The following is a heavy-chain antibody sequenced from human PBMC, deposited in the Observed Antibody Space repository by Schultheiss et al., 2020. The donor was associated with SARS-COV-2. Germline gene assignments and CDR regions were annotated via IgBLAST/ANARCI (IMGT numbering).Heavy chain of an antibody. CDR3: ARTYDFFSRYGMDV. V-gene: IGHV1-2*02. D-gene: IGHD3-3*01. Sequence: ASVKVSCKASGYTFTGYYMHWVRQAPGQGLEWMGWINPNSGGTNYAQKFQGRVTMTTDTSTSTAYMELRSLRSDDTAVYYCARTYDFFSRYGMDVWGQGTTVTVSS. CDR2: INPNSGGT. J-gene: IGHJ6*02. CDR1: GYTFTGYY.